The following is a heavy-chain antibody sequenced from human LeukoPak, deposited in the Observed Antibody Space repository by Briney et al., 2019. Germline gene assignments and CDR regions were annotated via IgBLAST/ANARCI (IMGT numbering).Heavy chain of an antibody. D-gene: IGHD2-21*01. CDR2: ISAYNGNT. CDR3: ARDREWWGYDAFDI. V-gene: IGHV1-18*01. J-gene: IGHJ3*02. Sequence: GASVKVSCKASGYTFTSYGISWVRQAPGQGLEWMGWISAYNGNTNYAQKLQGRVTMTTDTSTSTAYMELRSLRSDDTAVYYCARDREWWGYDAFDIWGQGTMVTVSS. CDR1: GYTFTSYG.